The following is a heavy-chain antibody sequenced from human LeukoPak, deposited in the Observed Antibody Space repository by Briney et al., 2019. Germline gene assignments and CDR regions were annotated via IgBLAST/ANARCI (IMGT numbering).Heavy chain of an antibody. J-gene: IGHJ4*02. CDR2: ISGSGGST. CDR1: GITFVSYA. V-gene: IGHV3-23*01. D-gene: IGHD3-22*01. CDR3: AKDPNPYDSGY. Sequence: GGSLRLSCAASGITFVSYAMSWVRQAPGKGLEWVSTISGSGGSTYYADSVEGRFTISRDNSKNTLYLQMNSLRAEDTAVYYCAKDPNPYDSGYWGQGTLVTVSS.